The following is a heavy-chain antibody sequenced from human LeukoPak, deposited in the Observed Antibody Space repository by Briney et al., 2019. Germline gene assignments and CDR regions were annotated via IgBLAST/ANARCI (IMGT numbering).Heavy chain of an antibody. CDR1: GFTFSNYG. Sequence: GGSLRLSCAASGFTFSNYGMHWVRQAPGKGLEWVAVIWYDGSIKYYADSVKGRFTLSRDDSKNTLYLQMNSLRDDDTAVYYCVRDDGYCGSHMVCWGQGTLVTVSS. D-gene: IGHD1-26*01. J-gene: IGHJ4*02. V-gene: IGHV3-33*01. CDR3: VRDDGYCGSHMVC. CDR2: IWYDGSIK.